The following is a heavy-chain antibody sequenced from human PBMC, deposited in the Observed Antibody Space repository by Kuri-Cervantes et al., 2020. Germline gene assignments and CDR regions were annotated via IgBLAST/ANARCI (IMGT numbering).Heavy chain of an antibody. CDR1: GFTFSSFA. CDR2: ISSSSSYI. CDR3: VRGLPRDSGSAQLGG. D-gene: IGHD1-26*01. J-gene: IGHJ4*02. V-gene: IGHV3-21*01. Sequence: GESLKISCAASGFTFSSFALHWVRQAPGKGLEWVSSISSSSSYIFYADSVKGRFTISRDNAKNSLYLQMNSLRAEDTAVYYCVRGLPRDSGSAQLGGWGQGTLVTVSS.